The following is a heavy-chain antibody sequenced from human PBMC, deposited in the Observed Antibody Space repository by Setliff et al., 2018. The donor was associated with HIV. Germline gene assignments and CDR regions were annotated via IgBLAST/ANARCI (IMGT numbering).Heavy chain of an antibody. D-gene: IGHD3-22*01. CDR3: ARQVPIPGVAVTPIDF. CDR1: GGSISGYY. J-gene: IGHJ4*02. V-gene: IGHV4-4*09. Sequence: SETLSLTCSVSGGSISGYYWTWFRQPPGKGLEWIGYIYSSGSTNYNPSLKSRVTISVDTSQHQFSLELTSVTAAATAVYYCARQVPIPGVAVTPIDFWGQGILVTVSS. CDR2: IYSSGST.